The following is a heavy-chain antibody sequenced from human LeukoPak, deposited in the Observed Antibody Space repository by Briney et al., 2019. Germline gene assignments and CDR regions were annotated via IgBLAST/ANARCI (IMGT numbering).Heavy chain of an antibody. D-gene: IGHD6-6*01. J-gene: IGHJ4*02. Sequence: GVSLRLSCAASGFIYSSYWMTWVRQAPGKGLEWVANIKQDGSEKYDVDSVKGRFTISRDNAHNSLYLQMNSLRAEDTAVYYCARVYRSSSGYCFDYWGQGTLVTVSS. CDR2: IKQDGSEK. V-gene: IGHV3-7*01. CDR1: GFIYSSYW. CDR3: ARVYRSSSGYCFDY.